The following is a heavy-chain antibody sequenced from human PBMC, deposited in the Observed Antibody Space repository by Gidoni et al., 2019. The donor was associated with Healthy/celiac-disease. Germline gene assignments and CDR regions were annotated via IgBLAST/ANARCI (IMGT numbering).Heavy chain of an antibody. CDR2: INYSGST. D-gene: IGHD2-2*01. V-gene: IGHV4-31*03. CDR1: GGSISSGGYA. J-gene: IGHJ2*01. CDR3: SRAGYCSSYNCYPPDWYFDL. Sequence: QVQLQESGPGLVKPSQTLSLTCTVSGGSISSGGYAWSWIRQHPGKGLEWIGYINYSGSTYFQPSLKGRGTQSVEPAKDPVSLKLGLVNSAGTAVVYRSRAGYCSSYNCYPPDWYFDLWGRGTLVTVSS.